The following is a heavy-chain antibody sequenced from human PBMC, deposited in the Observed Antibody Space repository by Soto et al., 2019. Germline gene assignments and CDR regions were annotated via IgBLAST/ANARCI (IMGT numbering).Heavy chain of an antibody. V-gene: IGHV1-8*01. J-gene: IGHJ5*02. Sequence: QVQLVQSGAEVKKPGASVKVSCKASGYTFTSYDINWVRQATGQGLEGLGWMNPNSGNTGHAQKFQVRVTMTRNTSISTSYMELSSLRSEDTAVYYCARRRFSHGGFDPWGQGTLVTVSS. CDR1: GYTFTSYD. D-gene: IGHD3-10*01. CDR2: MNPNSGNT. CDR3: ARRRFSHGGFDP.